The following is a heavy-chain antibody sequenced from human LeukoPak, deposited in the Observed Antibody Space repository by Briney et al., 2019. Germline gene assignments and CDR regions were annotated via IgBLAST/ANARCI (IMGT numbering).Heavy chain of an antibody. V-gene: IGHV5-51*01. CDR3: ARRTTTWAFDI. CDR2: IYPVDSDT. CDR1: GYSFSNYW. J-gene: IGHJ3*02. D-gene: IGHD2/OR15-2a*01. Sequence: GESLKISCKGSGYSFSNYWIDWVRQMPGKGLEWMGIIYPVDSDTRYSPSFQGQVTISADKSISTAYLQWSSLKASDTAMYYCARRTTTWAFDIWGQGTMVTVSS.